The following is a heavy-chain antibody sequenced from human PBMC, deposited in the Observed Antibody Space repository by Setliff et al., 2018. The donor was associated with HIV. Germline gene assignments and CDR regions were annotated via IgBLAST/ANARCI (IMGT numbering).Heavy chain of an antibody. Sequence: SETLSLTCTVSGGSISNHYWSWIRQPPGKGLEWIGYIYHSGNTNYNPPLKSRVTLSIATSKNQFSLKLSSVTAADTAVYYCARVGLSYRFDYWGQGTLVTVSS. J-gene: IGHJ4*02. CDR3: ARVGLSYRFDY. CDR1: GGSISNHY. V-gene: IGHV4-59*11. D-gene: IGHD3-16*02. CDR2: IYHSGNT.